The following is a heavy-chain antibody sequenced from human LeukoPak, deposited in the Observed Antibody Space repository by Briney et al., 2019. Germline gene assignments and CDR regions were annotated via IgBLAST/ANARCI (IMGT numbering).Heavy chain of an antibody. CDR3: ARLRPMVRGERGTYFDY. CDR1: GGSFSGYY. V-gene: IGHV4-34*01. D-gene: IGHD3-10*01. Sequence: PSETLSLTCAVYGGSFSGYYWSWIRQPPGKGLEWIGEINHSGSTNYNPSLKSRVTISVDTSKNQFSLKLSSVTAADTAVYYCARLRPMVRGERGTYFDYWGQGTLVTVSS. CDR2: INHSGST. J-gene: IGHJ4*02.